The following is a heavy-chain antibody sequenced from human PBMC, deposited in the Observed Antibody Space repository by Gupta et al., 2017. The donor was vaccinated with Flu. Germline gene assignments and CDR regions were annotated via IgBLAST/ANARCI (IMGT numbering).Heavy chain of an antibody. D-gene: IGHD1-1*01. CDR2: ISSSGSTI. J-gene: IGHJ3*02. V-gene: IGHV3-48*03. CDR3: ARDKVQLERLNAFDI. CDR1: GFTFSSYE. Sequence: EVQLVESGGGLVQPGGSLRLSCAASGFTFSSYEMNWVRQAPGKGLEWVSYISSSGSTIYYADSVKGRFTISRDNAKNSLYLQMNSLRAEDTAVYYCARDKVQLERLNAFDIWGQGTMVTVSS.